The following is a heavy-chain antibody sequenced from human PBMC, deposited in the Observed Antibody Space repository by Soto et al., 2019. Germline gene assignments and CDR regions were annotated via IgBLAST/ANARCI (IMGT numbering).Heavy chain of an antibody. V-gene: IGHV1-18*01. Sequence: QVQLVQSGAEVKNPGTSVKVSCKTSGYTFTSAGISWVRQAPGQGLEWMGWISVYNGNTKYAQKVQGRVTLTTDTSTSTAYMELRCLTSDDTAVYYCARDLDGSGSYFTDYWGQGTLVTVAA. J-gene: IGHJ4*02. CDR2: ISVYNGNT. CDR1: GYTFTSAG. CDR3: ARDLDGSGSYFTDY. D-gene: IGHD3-10*01.